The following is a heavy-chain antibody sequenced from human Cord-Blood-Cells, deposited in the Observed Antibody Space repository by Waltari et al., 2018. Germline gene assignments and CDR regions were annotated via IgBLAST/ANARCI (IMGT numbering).Heavy chain of an antibody. CDR2: INDGRST. Sequence: QVQLQQWGAGLLKPSETLSLTCAVYGGSFSGYYWSWIRQPPGKGLEWIGEINDGRSTNSNPSLRSRVTISGDTSKNQFSLKLSSVTAADTAVYYCARGREGGQLSLDYWGQGTLVTVSS. V-gene: IGHV4-34*01. CDR1: GGSFSGYY. CDR3: ARGREGGQLSLDY. J-gene: IGHJ4*02. D-gene: IGHD1-1*01.